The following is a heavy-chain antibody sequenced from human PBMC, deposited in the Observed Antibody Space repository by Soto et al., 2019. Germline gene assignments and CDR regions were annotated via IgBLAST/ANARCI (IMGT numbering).Heavy chain of an antibody. CDR2: ISWNSGSI. V-gene: IGHV3-9*01. J-gene: IGHJ6*03. Sequence: PGGSLRLSCAASGFTFDDYAMHWVRQAPGKGLEWVSGISWNSGSIGYADSVKGRFTISRDNAKNSLYLQMNSLRAEDTALYYCAKDGVPAANYYYYMDVWGKGTTVTVSS. CDR3: AKDGVPAANYYYYMDV. D-gene: IGHD2-2*01. CDR1: GFTFDDYA.